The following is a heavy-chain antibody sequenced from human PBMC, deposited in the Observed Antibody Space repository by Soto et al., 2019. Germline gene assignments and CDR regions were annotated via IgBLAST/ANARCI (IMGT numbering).Heavy chain of an antibody. D-gene: IGHD1-26*01. CDR1: GFTFSSYA. CDR3: AKDLYVQPPSGWFDP. J-gene: IGHJ5*02. Sequence: LRLSCAASGFTFSSYALTWVRQAPGKGLEWVSAISGSGDWTYYADSVKGRFTISRDNSKNTLYLQMNSLRAEDTAVYYCAKDLYVQPPSGWFDPWGQGTVVTVSS. V-gene: IGHV3-23*01. CDR2: ISGSGDWT.